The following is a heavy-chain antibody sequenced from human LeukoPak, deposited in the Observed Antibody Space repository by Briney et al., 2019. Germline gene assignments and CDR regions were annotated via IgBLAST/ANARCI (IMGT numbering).Heavy chain of an antibody. V-gene: IGHV3-7*01. J-gene: IGHJ4*02. D-gene: IGHD2-8*02. CDR3: AREGYCTGNTCSFDY. Sequence: PGGSLRLSCAASGVTFSSYEMNWVRQAPGKGLEWVAKINRDGSEKYYVDSVEGRFTIPRDNAKSSLYLQMNSLRAEDTAVYYCAREGYCTGNTCSFDYWGQGTLVTVSS. CDR2: INRDGSEK. CDR1: GVTFSSYE.